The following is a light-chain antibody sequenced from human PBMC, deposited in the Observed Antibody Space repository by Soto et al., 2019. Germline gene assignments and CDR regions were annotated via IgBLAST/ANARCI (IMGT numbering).Light chain of an antibody. Sequence: SYELTQPPSVSVALGLTARITCGGNNIEIKSVHWYQQKPGQAPVLVVYDDGDRTTGIPERFSGSKSGNTATLTTSRVEAGDEADYYCQVWDTTNPVIFGGGTNLTVL. V-gene: IGLV3-21*02. CDR2: DDG. J-gene: IGLJ2*01. CDR3: QVWDTTNPVI. CDR1: NIEIKS.